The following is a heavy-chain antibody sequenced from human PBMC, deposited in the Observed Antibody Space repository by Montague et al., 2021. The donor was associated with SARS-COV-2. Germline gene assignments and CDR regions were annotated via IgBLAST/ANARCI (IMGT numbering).Heavy chain of an antibody. CDR1: GFSLSTSGEG. J-gene: IGHJ4*02. V-gene: IGHV2-5*02. D-gene: IGHD4-23*01. CDR2: IFWDDDK. Sequence: PALVKHTQTLTLTCTVSGFSLSTSGEGVGWIRQPPGKALEWLALIFWDDDKRYSPSLKNRVTITKDTSKNQVVLRMTNMDPLDTVTYYCAHKVKWELYYFDYWGQGTLVTVSS. CDR3: AHKVKWELYYFDY.